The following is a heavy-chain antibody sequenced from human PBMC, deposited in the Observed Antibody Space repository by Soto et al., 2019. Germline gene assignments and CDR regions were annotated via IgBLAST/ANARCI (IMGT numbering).Heavy chain of an antibody. Sequence: QVQLVESGGGVVQPGRSLRLSCAASGFTFSSYAMHWVRQAPGKGLEWVAVISYDGSNKYYADSVKGRFTISRDNSKNTLYMQMNSLRAEDTAVYYCARDKVYDRSGYDYWGQGTLVTVSS. J-gene: IGHJ4*02. CDR2: ISYDGSNK. V-gene: IGHV3-30-3*01. CDR1: GFTFSSYA. D-gene: IGHD3-22*01. CDR3: ARDKVYDRSGYDY.